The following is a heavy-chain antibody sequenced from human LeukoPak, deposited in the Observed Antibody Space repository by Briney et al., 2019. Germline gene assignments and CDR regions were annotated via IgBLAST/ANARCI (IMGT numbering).Heavy chain of an antibody. V-gene: IGHV3-33*06. CDR3: AKARSNYDSSGYYYHMGAFDI. CDR1: GFTFSSYG. J-gene: IGHJ3*02. Sequence: PGRSLRLSCAASGFTFSSYGMHWVRRAPGKGLEWVAVIWYDESNKYYTDSVKGRFTISRDNSKNTLYLQMNSLRAEDTAVYYCAKARSNYDSSGYYYHMGAFDIWGQGTMVTVSS. D-gene: IGHD3-22*01. CDR2: IWYDESNK.